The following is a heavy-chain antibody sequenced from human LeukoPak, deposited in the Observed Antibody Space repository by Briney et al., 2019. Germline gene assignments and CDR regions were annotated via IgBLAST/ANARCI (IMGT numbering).Heavy chain of an antibody. CDR2: ISSSGSTI. CDR1: GFTFSDYY. J-gene: IGHJ4*02. Sequence: SGGSLRLSCAASGFTFSDYYMSWIRQAPGKGLEWVSYISSSGSTIYYADSVKGRFTISRDNAKNSLYLQMNSLRAEDTAVYYCATTRRGTWIQLWTPFDYWGQGTLVTVSS. V-gene: IGHV3-11*04. CDR3: ATTRRGTWIQLWTPFDY. D-gene: IGHD5-18*01.